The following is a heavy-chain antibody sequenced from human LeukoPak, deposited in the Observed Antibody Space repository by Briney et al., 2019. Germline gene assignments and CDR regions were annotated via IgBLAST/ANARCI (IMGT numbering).Heavy chain of an antibody. CDR3: ARDPYSSSWYGFDY. V-gene: IGHV3-30*03. Sequence: GSLRLSCAASGFTFSSYGMHWVRQAPGKGLEWVAVISYDGSNKYYADSVKGRFTISRDSSRNTLYLQMNSLRAEDTTVYYCARDPYSSSWYGFDYWGQGTLVTVSS. D-gene: IGHD6-13*01. J-gene: IGHJ4*02. CDR1: GFTFSSYG. CDR2: ISYDGSNK.